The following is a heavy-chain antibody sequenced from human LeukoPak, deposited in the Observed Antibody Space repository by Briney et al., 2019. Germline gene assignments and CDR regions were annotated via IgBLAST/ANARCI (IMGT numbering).Heavy chain of an antibody. CDR1: GLTVSSNY. V-gene: IGHV3-66*01. Sequence: GGSLRLSCTAAGLTVSSNYMSWVRQAPGKGLEWVSILYSGGTTYYVDSVKGRFTISRNNAKNTLYLQMNSLRAEDTAVYYCARGERHAFDIWGQGTMVTVSS. J-gene: IGHJ3*02. CDR3: ARGERHAFDI. CDR2: LYSGGTT.